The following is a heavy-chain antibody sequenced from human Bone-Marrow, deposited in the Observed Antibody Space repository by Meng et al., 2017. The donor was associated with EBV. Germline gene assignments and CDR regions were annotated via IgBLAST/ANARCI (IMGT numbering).Heavy chain of an antibody. D-gene: IGHD6-25*01. CDR1: GGSFSGYY. V-gene: IGHV4-34*01. CDR3: ATQRRDTDWFDP. J-gene: IGHJ5*02. CDR2: INHSGST. Sequence: QRQLHEGGAALLKPSETLSLTCAVYGGSFSGYYWTWIRQPPGKGLEWIGEINHSGSTNYNPSLKSRVTISVDTSKNQFSLKLGSVTAADTAVYYCATQRRDTDWFDPWGQGTLVTVSS.